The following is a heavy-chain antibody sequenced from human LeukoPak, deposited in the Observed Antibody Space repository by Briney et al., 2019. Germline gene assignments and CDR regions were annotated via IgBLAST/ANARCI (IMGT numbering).Heavy chain of an antibody. D-gene: IGHD5-24*01. CDR2: ISAYNGNT. CDR3: ARSKVEMATIDAFDI. V-gene: IGHV1-18*01. CDR1: GYTFTSYG. Sequence: ASVKVSCKASGYTFTSYGISWVRQAPGQGLEWMGWISAYNGNTNYAQKLQGRVTMTTDTSTSTAYMELRSLRSEDTAVYYCARSKVEMATIDAFDIWGQGTMVTVSS. J-gene: IGHJ3*02.